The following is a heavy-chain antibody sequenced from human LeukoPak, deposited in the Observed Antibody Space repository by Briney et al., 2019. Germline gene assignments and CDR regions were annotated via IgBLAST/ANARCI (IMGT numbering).Heavy chain of an antibody. CDR3: ARHTMVRGVIDY. V-gene: IGHV4-59*08. CDR2: IYYSGST. J-gene: IGHJ4*02. D-gene: IGHD3-10*01. CDR1: GGSISSYY. Sequence: SETLSLTCTVSGGSISSYYWSWIRQPPGKGLEWIGYIYYSGSTNYNPSLKSRVTISADTSKNQFSLKLSSVTAADTAVYYCARHTMVRGVIDYWGQGTLVTVSS.